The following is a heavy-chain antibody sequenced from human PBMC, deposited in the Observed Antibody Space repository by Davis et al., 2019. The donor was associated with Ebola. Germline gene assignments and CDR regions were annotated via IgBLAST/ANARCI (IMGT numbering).Heavy chain of an antibody. CDR3: ARHHARSRLLVPFGI. CDR1: GGPISSGDYY. Sequence: SETLSLTCSVSGGPISSGDYYWSWIRQPPGKGLEWIGYSCYSEGTFYNPSLRSRVSVSLDTSKNQFSLMVTSVTAADTAVYYCARHHARSRLLVPFGIWGQGTMVTVSS. D-gene: IGHD2-8*01. CDR2: SCYSEGT. J-gene: IGHJ3*02. V-gene: IGHV4-30-4*01.